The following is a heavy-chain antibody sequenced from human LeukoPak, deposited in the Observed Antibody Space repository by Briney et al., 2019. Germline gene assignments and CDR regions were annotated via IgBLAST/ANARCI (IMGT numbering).Heavy chain of an antibody. CDR2: INPNSGGT. CDR3: ARAGPMVRGVIASWFDP. Sequence: ASVKVSCKASGYTFTGYYMHWVRQVPGQGLEWMGWINPNSGGTNYAQKFQGWVTMTRDTSISTAYMELSRLRSDDTAVYYCARAGPMVRGVIASWFDPWGQGTLVTVSS. D-gene: IGHD3-10*01. J-gene: IGHJ5*02. V-gene: IGHV1-2*04. CDR1: GYTFTGYY.